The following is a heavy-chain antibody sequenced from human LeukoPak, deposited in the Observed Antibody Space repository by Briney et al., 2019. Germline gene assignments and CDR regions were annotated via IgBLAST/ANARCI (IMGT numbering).Heavy chain of an antibody. J-gene: IGHJ4*02. CDR3: ASRKLGNDY. CDR2: IYHSGST. V-gene: IGHV4-38-2*02. D-gene: IGHD7-27*01. CDR1: GYSISSGYY. Sequence: SETLSLTCTVSGYSISSGYYWGWIRQPPGKGLEWIGSIYHSGSTYYNPSLKSRVTISADTSKNQFSLKLSSVTAADTAVYYCASRKLGNDYWGQGTLVTVSS.